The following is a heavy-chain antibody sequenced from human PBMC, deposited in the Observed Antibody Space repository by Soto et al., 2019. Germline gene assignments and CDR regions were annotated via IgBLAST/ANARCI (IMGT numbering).Heavy chain of an antibody. CDR1: GFTFDDYA. V-gene: IGHV3-9*01. CDR2: ISWNSGSI. J-gene: IGHJ6*02. CDR3: AKDTEHGGYGYYYGMDV. Sequence: GGSLRLSCAASGFTFDDYAMHWVRQAPGRGLEWVSGISWNSGSIGYADSVKGRFTISRDNAKNSLYLQMNSLRAEDTALYYCAKDTEHGGYGYYYGMDVWGQGTTVTVSS. D-gene: IGHD6-13*01.